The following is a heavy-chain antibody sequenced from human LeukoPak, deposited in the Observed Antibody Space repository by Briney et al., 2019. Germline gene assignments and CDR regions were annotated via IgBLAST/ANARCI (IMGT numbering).Heavy chain of an antibody. CDR3: VRHAATRHNYGMDV. V-gene: IGHV4-59*08. CDR2: IYHSGST. CDR1: GGSISYYY. Sequence: SKTLSLTCTVSGGSISYYYWSWIRQPPGKGLEWIGHIYHSGSTNYNPSFKSRVTISVDTSKNHFSLKLSSVTAADTAVYYCVRHAATRHNYGMDVWGQGTTVTVSS. D-gene: IGHD6-13*01. J-gene: IGHJ6*02.